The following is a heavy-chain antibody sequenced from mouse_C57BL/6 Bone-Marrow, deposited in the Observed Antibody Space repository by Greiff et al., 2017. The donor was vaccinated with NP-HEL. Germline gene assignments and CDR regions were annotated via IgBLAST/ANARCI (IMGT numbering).Heavy chain of an antibody. CDR1: GFTFSSYA. Sequence: EVQLVESGGGLVKPGGSLKLSCAASGFTFSSYAMSWVRQTPEKRLEWVATISDGGSYTYYPDNVKGRFTISRDNAKNNLYLQMSHLKSEDTAMYYCARDVYYPPFAYWGQGTLVTVSA. D-gene: IGHD1-1*02. CDR2: ISDGGSYT. CDR3: ARDVYYPPFAY. V-gene: IGHV5-4*01. J-gene: IGHJ3*01.